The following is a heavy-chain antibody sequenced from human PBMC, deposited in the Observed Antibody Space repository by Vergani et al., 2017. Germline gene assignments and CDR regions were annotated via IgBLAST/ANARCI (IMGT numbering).Heavy chain of an antibody. CDR1: GYTFTSYG. J-gene: IGHJ5*02. CDR3: AGYQGYSSYYWFDP. D-gene: IGHD3-3*01. V-gene: IGHV1-18*01. Sequence: QVQLVQSGGEVKKPGASVKVPCKASGYTFTSYGINWVRQAPGQGLEWMGWISAYNGNTNYAPKLQGRVTMTTDTSTSTAYMELRSLKSEDTAVYYCAGYQGYSSYYWFDPWGQGTLVTVSS. CDR2: ISAYNGNT.